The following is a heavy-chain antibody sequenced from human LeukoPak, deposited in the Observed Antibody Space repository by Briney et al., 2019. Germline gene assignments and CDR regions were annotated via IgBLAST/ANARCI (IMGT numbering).Heavy chain of an antibody. D-gene: IGHD5-12*01. CDR1: GFTFGSYR. J-gene: IGHJ4*02. CDR2: ISSSSTYI. Sequence: KPGGSLRLSCAASGFTFGSYRMNWVRQAPGKGLEWVSSISSSSTYIYYADSVKGRFTISRDSAKDSLFLQMNSLRAEDTAFYYCARDGDESGYAARIDYWGQGTLVTVSS. V-gene: IGHV3-21*01. CDR3: ARDGDESGYAARIDY.